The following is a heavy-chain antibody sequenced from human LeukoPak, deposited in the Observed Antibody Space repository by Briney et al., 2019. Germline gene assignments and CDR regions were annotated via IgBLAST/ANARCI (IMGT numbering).Heavy chain of an antibody. CDR1: GFTFSSYA. CDR2: ISYDGSNK. J-gene: IGHJ4*02. V-gene: IGHV3-30-3*01. D-gene: IGHD6-19*01. Sequence: PGGSLRLSCAASGFTFSSYAMHWVRQAPGKGLEWVAVISYDGSNKYYADSVKGRFTIPRDNSKNTLYLQMNSLRAEDTAVYYCARDSIAVAGTLDYWGQGTLVTVSS. CDR3: ARDSIAVAGTLDY.